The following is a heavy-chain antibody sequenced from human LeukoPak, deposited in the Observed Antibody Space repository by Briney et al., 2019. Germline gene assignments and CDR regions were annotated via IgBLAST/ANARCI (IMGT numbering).Heavy chain of an antibody. CDR3: ARIAGGALFAW. J-gene: IGHJ4*02. D-gene: IGHD1-26*01. CDR2: IYPGDSDT. Sequence: VGSLKISCKGSGYSFTSYWIGWVRQIPGKGLEWMGIIYPGDSDTRYNPSFQGQVTISADKSISTASLQWSSLKASDTAMYYCARIAGGALFAWGGQGTLVTVSS. CDR1: GYSFTSYW. V-gene: IGHV5-51*01.